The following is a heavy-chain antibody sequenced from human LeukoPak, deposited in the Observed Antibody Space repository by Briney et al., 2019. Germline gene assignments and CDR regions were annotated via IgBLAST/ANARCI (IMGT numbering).Heavy chain of an antibody. Sequence: GGSLRLSCAASGFTFSSYVMHWVRQAPGKGLEWVAVIWYDGSNKYYADLVKGRFTISRDNSKNTLSLQMNSLRAEDTALYYCARDHYGNSGYLAYWGQGTLVTVSS. J-gene: IGHJ4*02. D-gene: IGHD3-22*01. V-gene: IGHV3-33*01. CDR3: ARDHYGNSGYLAY. CDR2: IWYDGSNK. CDR1: GFTFSSYV.